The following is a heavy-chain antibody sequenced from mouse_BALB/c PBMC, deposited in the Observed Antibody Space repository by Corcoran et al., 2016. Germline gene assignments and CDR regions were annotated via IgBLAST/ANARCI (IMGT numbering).Heavy chain of an antibody. CDR1: GYTFTTAG. V-gene: IGHV9-4*02. CDR2: INTHSGVP. J-gene: IGHJ1*01. Sequence: QIQLVQSGPELKKPGETVRISCKASGYTFTTAGMQWVQKMPGKGLKWIGWINTHSGVPKYAEDFKGRFAFSLETSASTAYLQISNLKNEDTATYFCSRGYGNYLYFDVWGAGTTVTVSS. D-gene: IGHD2-1*01. CDR3: SRGYGNYLYFDV.